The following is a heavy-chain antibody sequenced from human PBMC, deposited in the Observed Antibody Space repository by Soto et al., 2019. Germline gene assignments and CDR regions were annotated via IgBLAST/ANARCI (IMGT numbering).Heavy chain of an antibody. V-gene: IGHV1-8*01. CDR2: MNPNSGNT. Sequence: ASVKVSCKASGETFTSYEINWVRQATGQGLEWMGWMNPNSGNTGYAQKFQGRVTMTRNTSISTGYMELSSLRAEDTAVYYCGKRDGSGQRGYWFDPWGQGTLVTVSS. CDR1: GETFTSYE. D-gene: IGHD3-10*01. CDR3: GKRDGSGQRGYWFDP. J-gene: IGHJ5*02.